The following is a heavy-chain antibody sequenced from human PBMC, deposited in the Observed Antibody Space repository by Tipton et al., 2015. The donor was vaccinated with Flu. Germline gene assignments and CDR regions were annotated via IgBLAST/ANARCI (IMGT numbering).Heavy chain of an antibody. J-gene: IGHJ1*01. Sequence: TLSLTCTVSGDSISSRYYWGWIRQPPGRGLEWIGCIYYSGSTYYNPSLKSRVTISIDTSRNQFTLKLSSVTAAGTAVYYCAREKDSRGSEYFQHLGQGTLVTVS. D-gene: IGHD6-19*01. CDR1: GDSISSRYY. CDR3: AREKDSRGSEYFQH. CDR2: IYYSGST. V-gene: IGHV4-38-2*02.